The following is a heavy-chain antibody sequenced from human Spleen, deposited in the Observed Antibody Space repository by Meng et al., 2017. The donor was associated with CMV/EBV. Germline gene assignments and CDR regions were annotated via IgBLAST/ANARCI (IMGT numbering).Heavy chain of an antibody. J-gene: IGHJ5*02. D-gene: IGHD3/OR15-3a*01. CDR2: MHPNSDNT. V-gene: IGHV1-8*02. Sequence: ASVKVSCKASGHTFTSYDIKWVRQATGQGREWMGWMHPNSDNTGYVQKFQGRLTLTTDTSAIAAYLNMKSLRSGDTAIYYCARAYDFWSGLFGIDPWGQGTQVTVSS. CDR3: ARAYDFWSGLFGIDP. CDR1: GHTFTSYD.